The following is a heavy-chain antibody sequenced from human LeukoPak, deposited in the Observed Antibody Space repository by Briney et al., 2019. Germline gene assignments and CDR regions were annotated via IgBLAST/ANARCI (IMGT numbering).Heavy chain of an antibody. CDR3: ARDLGQPLTYYYYGMDV. D-gene: IGHD6-13*01. CDR2: ISSSGSTI. V-gene: IGHV3-11*01. CDR1: GVTLSDYY. J-gene: IGHJ6*04. Sequence: GGALRLSCAASGVTLSDYYMSWVGQAQGKGREWVSYISSSGSTIYYADSVKGGFTISRDNAKNSLYLQMNSLRAEDTAVYYCARDLGQPLTYYYYGMDVWGKGTTVTVSS.